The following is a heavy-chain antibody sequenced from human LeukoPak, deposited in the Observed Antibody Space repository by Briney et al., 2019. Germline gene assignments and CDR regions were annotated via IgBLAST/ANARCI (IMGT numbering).Heavy chain of an antibody. D-gene: IGHD3-22*01. Sequence: GASVKVSCKVSGYTLTELSMHWVRQAPGKGLEWMGGFDPEDGETIYAQKFQGRVTMTEDTSTDTAYMELSSLRSEDTAVYYCAGDSGGYYTFDYWGQGTLVTVSS. V-gene: IGHV1-24*01. CDR1: GYTLTELS. CDR2: FDPEDGET. CDR3: AGDSGGYYTFDY. J-gene: IGHJ4*02.